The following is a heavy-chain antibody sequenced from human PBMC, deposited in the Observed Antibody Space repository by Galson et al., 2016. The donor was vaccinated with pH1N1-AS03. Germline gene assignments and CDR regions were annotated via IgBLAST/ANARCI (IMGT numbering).Heavy chain of an antibody. D-gene: IGHD4-17*01. Sequence: SVKVSCKASGYTFSNYAFSWMRQTPGQGLEWMGWISAHSGHASYAQAFQGRVSMTIDPSTTTTYMELRSLTNDDTAVYFCARDRTTVTETLHYDYWGQGTLLTVSS. V-gene: IGHV1-18*01. CDR3: ARDRTTVTETLHYDY. J-gene: IGHJ4*02. CDR2: ISAHSGHA. CDR1: GYTFSNYA.